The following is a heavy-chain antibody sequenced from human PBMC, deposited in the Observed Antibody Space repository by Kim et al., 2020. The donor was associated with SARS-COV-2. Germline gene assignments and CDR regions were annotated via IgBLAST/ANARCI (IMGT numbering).Heavy chain of an antibody. CDR2: IIPIFGTA. J-gene: IGHJ4*02. D-gene: IGHD3-22*01. CDR1: GGTFSSYA. V-gene: IGHV1-69*13. Sequence: SVKVSCKASGGTFSSYAISWVRQAPGQGLEWMGGIIPIFGTANYAQKFQGRVTITADESTSTAYMELSSLRSEDTAVYYCASRSSLYDSSGFDYWGQGTLVTVSS. CDR3: ASRSSLYDSSGFDY.